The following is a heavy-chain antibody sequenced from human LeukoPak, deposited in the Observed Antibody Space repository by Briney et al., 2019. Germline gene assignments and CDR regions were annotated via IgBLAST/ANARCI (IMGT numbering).Heavy chain of an antibody. CDR1: GYSISRGHY. D-gene: IGHD5-18*01. CDR2: IYHSGST. CDR3: ARAVKGYNYGSGPFDY. Sequence: SQTLSLTCTVSGYSISRGHYWGWIRQSPGKGLEWIGGIYHSGSTYHSPSLKSRVTISVDTSKNQFSLKLSSVTAADTAVYYCARAVKGYNYGSGPFDYWGQGTLVTVSS. J-gene: IGHJ4*02. V-gene: IGHV4-38-2*02.